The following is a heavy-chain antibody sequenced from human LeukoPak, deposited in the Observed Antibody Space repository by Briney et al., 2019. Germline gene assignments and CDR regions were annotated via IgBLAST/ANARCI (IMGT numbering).Heavy chain of an antibody. CDR3: ARGVQLVIYYMDV. J-gene: IGHJ6*03. Sequence: PGGSLRLSCAASGFTFSSYAMHWVRQAPGKGLEWVAVISYDGSNKYYADSVKGRFTISRDNSKNTLYLQMNSLRAEDTAVYYCARGVQLVIYYMDVWGKGTTVTVSS. V-gene: IGHV3-30-3*01. CDR2: ISYDGSNK. CDR1: GFTFSSYA. D-gene: IGHD6-6*01.